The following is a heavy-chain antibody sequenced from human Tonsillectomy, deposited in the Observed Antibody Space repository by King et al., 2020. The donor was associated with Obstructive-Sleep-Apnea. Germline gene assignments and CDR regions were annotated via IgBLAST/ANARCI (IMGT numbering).Heavy chain of an antibody. CDR3: ARGTITMVRGVIITPFFDY. Sequence: QLQESGSGLVKPSQTLSLICAVSGGSINSGGYPWNWIRQPPGKGLEWIGYIFHGGSTYYNPSLKSRVTISLDRSKNLISLKLSSVTAADTAGYYCARGTITMVRGVIITPFFDYWGQGTLVTVSS. J-gene: IGHJ4*02. CDR1: GGSINSGGYP. D-gene: IGHD3-10*01. V-gene: IGHV4-30-2*01. CDR2: IFHGGST.